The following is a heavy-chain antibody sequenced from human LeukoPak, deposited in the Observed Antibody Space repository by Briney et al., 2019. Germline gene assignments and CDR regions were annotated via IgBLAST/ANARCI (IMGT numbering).Heavy chain of an antibody. CDR2: IKQDGSEK. CDR1: GFTFSSYW. J-gene: IGHJ4*02. Sequence: QTGGSLRLSCAASGFTFSSYWVSWVRQAPGKGLEWVANIKQDGSEKYYVDSVKGRFTISRDNAKNSLYLQMNSLRAEDTAVYYCARRVADIVVVVAATYIDYWGQGTLVTVSS. V-gene: IGHV3-7*01. D-gene: IGHD2-15*01. CDR3: ARRVADIVVVVAATYIDY.